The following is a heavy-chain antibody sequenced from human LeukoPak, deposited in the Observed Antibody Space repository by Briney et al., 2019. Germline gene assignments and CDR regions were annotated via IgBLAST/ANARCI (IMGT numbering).Heavy chain of an antibody. CDR3: AKGGYQLLLDYFDY. J-gene: IGHJ4*02. CDR1: GFIFTSHT. V-gene: IGHV3-21*01. Sequence: PGGSLRLSCAASGFIFTSHTMTWVRQTPGKGLEWVSSISGASGHIYYADSVKGRFTISRDNAENSLFLQMSSLRVEDTAVYYCAKGGYQLLLDYFDYWGQGTLVTVSS. D-gene: IGHD2-2*01. CDR2: ISGASGHI.